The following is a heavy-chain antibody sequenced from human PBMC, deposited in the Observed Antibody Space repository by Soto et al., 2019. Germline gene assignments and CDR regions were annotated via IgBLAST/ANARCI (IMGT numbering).Heavy chain of an antibody. CDR1: GFTFSSYG. CDR3: AKDRMVRGVINYYGGDV. J-gene: IGHJ6*02. Sequence: PGGSLRLSCAASGFTFSSYGMHWVRQAPGKGLEWVAVISYDGSNKYYADSVKGRFTISRDNSKNTLYLQMNSLRAEDTAVYYCAKDRMVRGVINYYGGDVWGQGTTVTVSS. V-gene: IGHV3-30*18. D-gene: IGHD3-10*01. CDR2: ISYDGSNK.